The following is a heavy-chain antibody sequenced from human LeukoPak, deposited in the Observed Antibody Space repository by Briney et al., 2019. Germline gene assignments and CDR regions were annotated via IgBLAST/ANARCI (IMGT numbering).Heavy chain of an antibody. CDR1: GFTFSSYG. D-gene: IGHD5-18*01. J-gene: IGHJ4*02. CDR2: ISYDGSNK. Sequence: GRSLRLSCSASGFTFSSYGMHWVRQAPGKGLEWVAVISYDGSNKYYADSVKGRFTISRDNSKNTLDLQMNILRAEDAAVYFCARPSVDTAVDPWGLDYWGQGTLVTVSS. V-gene: IGHV3-30*03. CDR3: ARPSVDTAVDPWGLDY.